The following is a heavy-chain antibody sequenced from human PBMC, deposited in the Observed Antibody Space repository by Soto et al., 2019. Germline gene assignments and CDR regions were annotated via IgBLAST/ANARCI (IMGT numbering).Heavy chain of an antibody. CDR2: ISGSGGST. D-gene: IGHD4-17*01. Sequence: EVQLLESGGGLVQPGGSLRLSCTASRFTFSSYAMSWVRQAPGKGLEWVSLISGSGGSTNYAASVKARFTISRDNSKNTLHLQMNSLRAEDTAVYYCARDLGMTAVTTFDYWGQGTLVTVSS. J-gene: IGHJ4*02. CDR1: RFTFSSYA. CDR3: ARDLGMTAVTTFDY. V-gene: IGHV3-23*01.